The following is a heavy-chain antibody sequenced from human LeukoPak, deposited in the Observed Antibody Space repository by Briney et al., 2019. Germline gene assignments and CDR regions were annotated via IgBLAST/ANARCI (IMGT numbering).Heavy chain of an antibody. CDR1: GNSFTSYY. CDR2: ISAYNGNT. CDR3: ARGILYPAHAFDI. D-gene: IGHD2-2*02. J-gene: IGHJ3*02. V-gene: IGHV1-18*04. Sequence: GASVKVSCKASGNSFTSYYMHWVRQAPGQGLEWMGWISAYNGNTNYAQKLQGRVTMTTDTSTSTAYMELRSLRSDDTAVYYCARGILYPAHAFDIWGQGTMVTVSS.